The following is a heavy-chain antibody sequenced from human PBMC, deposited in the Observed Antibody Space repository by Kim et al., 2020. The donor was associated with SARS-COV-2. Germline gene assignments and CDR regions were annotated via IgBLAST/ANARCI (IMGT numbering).Heavy chain of an antibody. Sequence: VKGRFTISRDNAKNTLYWQMSSLRAEDTAVYYCAAVPGDPHYYSSYFMDVWGKGTTVIVSS. CDR3: AAVPGDPHYYSSYFMDV. D-gene: IGHD2-21*02. V-gene: IGHV3-74*01. J-gene: IGHJ6*03.